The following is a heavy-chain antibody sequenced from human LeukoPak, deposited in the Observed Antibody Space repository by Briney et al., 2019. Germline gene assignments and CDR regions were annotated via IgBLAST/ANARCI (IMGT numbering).Heavy chain of an antibody. D-gene: IGHD5-18*01. V-gene: IGHV1-18*01. CDR2: ISAYNGNT. J-gene: IGHJ4*02. Sequence: RKGWISAYNGNTNYAQKLEGRVTMTTDTSTSTAYMELRSLRSDDTAVYYCAREGVGYSFDYWGQGTLVTVSS. CDR3: AREGVGYSFDY.